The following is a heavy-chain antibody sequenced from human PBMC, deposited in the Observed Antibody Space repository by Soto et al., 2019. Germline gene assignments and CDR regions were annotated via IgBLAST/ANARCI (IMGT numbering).Heavy chain of an antibody. J-gene: IGHJ3*02. CDR2: ISSSSSYI. CDR3: ARDFGGVIVIADAFEI. D-gene: IGHD3-16*02. V-gene: IGHV3-21*01. Sequence: PGGSLRLSCAASGFTFSSYSMNWVRQAPGKGLEWVSSISSSSSYIYYADSVKGRFTISRDNAKNSLYLQMDSLRAEDTAVYYCARDFGGVIVIADAFEIWGQGTMVTVSS. CDR1: GFTFSSYS.